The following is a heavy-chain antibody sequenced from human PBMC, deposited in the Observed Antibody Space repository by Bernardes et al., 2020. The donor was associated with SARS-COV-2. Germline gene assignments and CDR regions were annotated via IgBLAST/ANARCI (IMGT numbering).Heavy chain of an antibody. D-gene: IGHD2-2*01. CDR3: AGGYCSSTSCYLVSVDFAAFDI. CDR1: GFTFSSYS. Sequence: GGSLRLSCAASGFTFSSYSMNWVRQAPGKGLEWVSSISSSSSYIYYADSVKGRFTISRDNAKNSLYLQMNSLRAEDTAVYYCAGGYCSSTSCYLVSVDFAAFDIWGQGTMVTVSS. V-gene: IGHV3-21*01. J-gene: IGHJ3*02. CDR2: ISSSSSYI.